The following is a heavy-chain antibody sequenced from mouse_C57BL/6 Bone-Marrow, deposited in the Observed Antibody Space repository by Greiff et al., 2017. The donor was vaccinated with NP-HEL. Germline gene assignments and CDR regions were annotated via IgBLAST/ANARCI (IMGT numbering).Heavy chain of an antibody. V-gene: IGHV5-4*01. CDR1: GFTFSSYA. J-gene: IGHJ3*01. CDR2: ISDGGSYT. Sequence: EVKLVESGGGLVKPGGSLKLSCAASGFTFSSYAMSWVRQTPEQRLEWVATISDGGSYTYYPDNVKGRFTISRDNAKNNLYLQMSHLKSEDTAMYYCARDPPTRAWCAYWGQGTLVTVSA. CDR3: ARDPPTRAWCAY.